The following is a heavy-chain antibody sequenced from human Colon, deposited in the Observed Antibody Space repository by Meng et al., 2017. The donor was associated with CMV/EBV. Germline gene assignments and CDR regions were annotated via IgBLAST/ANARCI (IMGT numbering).Heavy chain of an antibody. J-gene: IGHJ4*02. CDR2: ISYDGTTK. CDR3: ARENIPVAGTSFDY. D-gene: IGHD6-19*01. CDR1: GFNFNYHT. V-gene: IGHV3-30-3*01. Sequence: GESLKISCASSGFNFNYHTIHWVRQAPGKVLEWVSLISYDGTTKYYADSVKGRFTISRDNSENTAYLQMDGLRRDDTATYYCARENIPVAGTSFDYWGPGARVTVSS.